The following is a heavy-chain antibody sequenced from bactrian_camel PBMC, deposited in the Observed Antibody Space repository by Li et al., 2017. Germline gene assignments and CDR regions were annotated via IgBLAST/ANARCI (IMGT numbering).Heavy chain of an antibody. J-gene: IGHJ4*01. CDR2: IYTGGDTT. CDR1: GYTYDTYC. D-gene: IGHD6*01. Sequence: QLVESGGGSVQAGGSLRLSCAAPGYTYDTYCMGWFRQSPEKEREGVAAIYTGGDTTLYADSVKGRFTISQDNAKLTVYLQMNSLKPEDTARYYCAVDRGTGCKFRAGTAYWGQGTQVTVS. CDR3: AVDRGTGCKFRAGTAY. V-gene: IGHV3S25*01.